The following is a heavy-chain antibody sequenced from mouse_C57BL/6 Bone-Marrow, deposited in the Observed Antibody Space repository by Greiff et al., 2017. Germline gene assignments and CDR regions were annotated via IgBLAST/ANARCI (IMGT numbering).Heavy chain of an antibody. D-gene: IGHD1-1*01. J-gene: IGHJ3*01. V-gene: IGHV5-17*01. CDR1: GFTFSDYG. Sequence: DVMLVESGGGLVKPGGSLKLSCAASGFTFSDYGMHWVRQAPEKGLEWVAYISSGSSTIYYADTVKGRFTISRDNAKNTRFLQMTSLRSEDTAMYYCARPYYYEFAYWGQGTLVTVSA. CDR2: ISSGSSTI. CDR3: ARPYYYEFAY.